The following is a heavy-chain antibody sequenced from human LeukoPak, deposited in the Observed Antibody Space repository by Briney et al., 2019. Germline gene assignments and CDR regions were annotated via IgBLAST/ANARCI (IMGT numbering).Heavy chain of an antibody. J-gene: IGHJ4*02. CDR1: GFTFSAYG. D-gene: IGHD2-2*01. CDR2: ISGGGGST. Sequence: PGGSLRLSCAASGFTFSAYGMSWVRQAPGKGLEWVTGISGGGGSTYYADSVKGRFTISRDNSKNTLDLQMNSLRAEDRAVYYCAKGYCSSTSCGFDYWGQGTLVTVSS. V-gene: IGHV3-23*01. CDR3: AKGYCSSTSCGFDY.